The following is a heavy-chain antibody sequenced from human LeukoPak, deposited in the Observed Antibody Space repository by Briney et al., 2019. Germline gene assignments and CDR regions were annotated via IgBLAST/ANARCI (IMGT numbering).Heavy chain of an antibody. V-gene: IGHV4-4*07. CDR3: ARGVYYDVWSGYYSGAFDI. CDR1: GGSLSSYY. J-gene: IGHJ3*02. Sequence: PSETLSLTCTVSGGSLSSYYWSWIRQPAGKGLEWIGRISTSGNPNYNPSLKSRVAMSVDTSKNQFSLKLSSVTAADTAVYYCARGVYYDVWSGYYSGAFDIWGQGTMVTVSS. CDR2: ISTSGNP. D-gene: IGHD3-3*01.